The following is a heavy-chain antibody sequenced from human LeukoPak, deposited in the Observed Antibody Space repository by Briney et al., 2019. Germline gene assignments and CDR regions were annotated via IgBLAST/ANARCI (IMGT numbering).Heavy chain of an antibody. V-gene: IGHV6-1*01. CDR2: TYYRSKWFN. Sequence: SQTLSLTCAISGDSVSSNSAAWNWIRQSPSRGLEWLGRTYYRSKWFNDYAVSVKSRITINPDTSKNQFSLQLNSVTPEDTAVYYCARGSYYYYGSGSYSEHNWFDPWGQGTLVTVSS. CDR1: GDSVSSNSAA. D-gene: IGHD3-10*01. CDR3: ARGSYYYYGSGSYSEHNWFDP. J-gene: IGHJ5*02.